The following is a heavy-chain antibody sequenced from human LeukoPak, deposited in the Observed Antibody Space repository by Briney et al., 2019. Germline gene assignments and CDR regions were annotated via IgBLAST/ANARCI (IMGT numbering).Heavy chain of an antibody. CDR3: AKVRHYYDSSGYYYDYFDY. Sequence: PGGSLRLSCAASGFTFSSYAMSWVRQAPGKGLEWVSAISGSGGSTYYADSVKGRFTISRDNSKNTLYLQMNSLRAEDTAVYYCAKVRHYYDSSGYYYDYFDYWGQGTLVTVSS. CDR2: ISGSGGST. D-gene: IGHD3-22*01. CDR1: GFTFSSYA. V-gene: IGHV3-23*01. J-gene: IGHJ4*02.